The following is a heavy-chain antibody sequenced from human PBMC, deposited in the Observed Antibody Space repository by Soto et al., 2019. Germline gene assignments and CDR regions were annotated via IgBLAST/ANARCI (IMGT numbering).Heavy chain of an antibody. J-gene: IGHJ3*02. CDR3: ATSSIRSGYYAFDI. CDR1: GYTLTELS. CDR2: FDPEDGET. D-gene: IGHD3-3*01. V-gene: IGHV1-24*01. Sequence: ASVKVSCKVSGYTLTELSMHWVRQAPGKGLEWMGGFDPEDGETIYAQKFQGRVTMTEDTSTDTAYMELSSLRSEDTAVYYCATSSIRSGYYAFDIWGQGTMVTVSS.